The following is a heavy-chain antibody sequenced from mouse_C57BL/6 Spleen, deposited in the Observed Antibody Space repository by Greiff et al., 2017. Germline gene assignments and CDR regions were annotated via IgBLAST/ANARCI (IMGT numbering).Heavy chain of an antibody. V-gene: IGHV3-6*01. CDR3: AREDGAYYFDY. J-gene: IGHJ2*01. D-gene: IGHD2-3*01. CDR2: ISYDGSN. CDR1: GYSITSGYY. Sequence: EVQLVESGPGLVKPSQSLSLTCSVTGYSITSGYYWNWIRQFPGNKLEWMGYISYDGSNNYNPSLKNRISITRDTSKNQFFLKLNSVTTEDTATYYCAREDGAYYFDYWGQGTTLTVSS.